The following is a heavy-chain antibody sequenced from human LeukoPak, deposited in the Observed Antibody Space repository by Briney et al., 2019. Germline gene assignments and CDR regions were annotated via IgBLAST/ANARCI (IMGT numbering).Heavy chain of an antibody. Sequence: GGSLRLSCAASGFTFSSYEMNWVRQAPGKGLEWVSYISSSGSTIYYADSVKGRFTISRDNSRNTLYLQMNSLRAGDTGVYYCAKVANWNSGIVVFDIWGQGTMVTVSS. J-gene: IGHJ3*02. V-gene: IGHV3-48*03. D-gene: IGHD1-1*01. CDR3: AKVANWNSGIVVFDI. CDR1: GFTFSSYE. CDR2: ISSSGSTI.